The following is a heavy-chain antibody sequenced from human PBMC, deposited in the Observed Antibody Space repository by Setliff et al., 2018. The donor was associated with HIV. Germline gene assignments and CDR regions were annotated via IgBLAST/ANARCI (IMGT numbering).Heavy chain of an antibody. CDR1: GYTFTAYY. Sequence: ASVKVSCKASGYTFTAYYIHWVRQAPGQGLEWMGWINPYSGGTNYAQNFQGWVTMTRGTSITTAYMELSRLTSDDTALYFCVREVRAAYKGPLWFGQSDPRPDTFDIWGQGTMVTVS. CDR3: VREVRAAYKGPLWFGQSDPRPDTFDI. CDR2: INPYSGGT. D-gene: IGHD3-10*01. V-gene: IGHV1-2*04. J-gene: IGHJ3*02.